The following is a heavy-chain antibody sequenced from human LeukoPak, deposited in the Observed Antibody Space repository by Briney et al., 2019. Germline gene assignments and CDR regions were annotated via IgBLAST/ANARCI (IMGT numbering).Heavy chain of an antibody. CDR1: GGSISSSSYY. D-gene: IGHD3-9*01. V-gene: IGHV4-39*01. Sequence: SETLSLTCTVSGGSISSSSYYWGWIRQPPGKGLEWIGSIYYSGSTYYNPSLKSRVTISVDTSKNQFSLKLSSVTAADTAVYYCARHSPYRPYQLGNDILTGYPPFWFDPWGQGTLVTVSS. CDR2: IYYSGST. J-gene: IGHJ5*02. CDR3: ARHSPYRPYQLGNDILTGYPPFWFDP.